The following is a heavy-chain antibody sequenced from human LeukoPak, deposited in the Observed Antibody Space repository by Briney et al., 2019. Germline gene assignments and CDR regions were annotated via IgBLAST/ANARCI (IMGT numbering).Heavy chain of an antibody. Sequence: ASVKVSCKASGYTFTGYYMHWVRQAPGQGLEWMGWINPNSGGTNYAQKFQGRVTVTADKSTSTAYMELSSLRSEDTAVYYCASGGGGYYDSSGYYSYWGQGTLVTVSS. D-gene: IGHD3-22*01. CDR3: ASGGGGYYDSSGYYSY. CDR2: INPNSGGT. V-gene: IGHV1-2*02. J-gene: IGHJ4*02. CDR1: GYTFTGYY.